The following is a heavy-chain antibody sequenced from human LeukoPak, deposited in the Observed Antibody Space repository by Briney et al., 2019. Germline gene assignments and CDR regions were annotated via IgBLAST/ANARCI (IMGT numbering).Heavy chain of an antibody. D-gene: IGHD3/OR15-3a*01. Sequence: GGSLRLSCVASGLSFGKYWMSWVRQAPGKGLEWVANIKLDGSEKTYVDSVKGRFTISRDNTKNSLYLQMNSLRAEDTAVFYCARDQYDTWSRRGNFDSWGQGTLVIVSS. CDR1: GLSFGKYW. CDR3: ARDQYDTWSRRGNFDS. CDR2: IKLDGSEK. V-gene: IGHV3-7*03. J-gene: IGHJ4*02.